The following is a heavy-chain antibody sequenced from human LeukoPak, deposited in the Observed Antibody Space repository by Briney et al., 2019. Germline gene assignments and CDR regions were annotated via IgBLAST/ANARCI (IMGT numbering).Heavy chain of an antibody. Sequence: ASVKVSCKASGYTFTGHYMHWVRQAPGQGLEWMGWINPNSGGTNYAQKFQGRVTMTRDTSISTAYMELSRLRSDDTAVYYCASAYGSGSSAFDYWGQGTLVTVSS. D-gene: IGHD3-10*01. V-gene: IGHV1-2*02. J-gene: IGHJ4*02. CDR2: INPNSGGT. CDR1: GYTFTGHY. CDR3: ASAYGSGSSAFDY.